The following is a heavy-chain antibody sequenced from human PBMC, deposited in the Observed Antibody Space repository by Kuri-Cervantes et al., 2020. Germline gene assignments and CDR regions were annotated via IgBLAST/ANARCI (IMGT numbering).Heavy chain of an antibody. J-gene: IGHJ6*03. CDR2: ISWNSGSI. V-gene: IGHV3-9*01. D-gene: IGHD1-1*01. CDR3: AREYRYYYYYMDV. CDR1: GFTFDDYA. Sequence: GGSLRLSCAASGFTFDDYAMHWVRQAPGKGLEWVSGISWNSGSIGYADSVKGRFTISRDNAKNSLYLQMNSLRAEDTAVYYCAREYRYYYYYMDVWGKGTTVTVSS.